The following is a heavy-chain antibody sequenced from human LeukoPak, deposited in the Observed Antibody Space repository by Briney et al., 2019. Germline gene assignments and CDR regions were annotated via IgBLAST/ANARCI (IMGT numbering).Heavy chain of an antibody. J-gene: IGHJ4*02. Sequence: PGGSLRLSCAAPGNYWMPWVRQAPGKGLVWVSHINSDGSWTSYADSVKGRFTISKDNAKNTVYLQMNSLRAEDTAVYYCVSFYETYWGRGTLVTVSS. CDR2: INSDGSWT. CDR3: VSFYETY. CDR1: GNYW. D-gene: IGHD2/OR15-2a*01. V-gene: IGHV3-74*01.